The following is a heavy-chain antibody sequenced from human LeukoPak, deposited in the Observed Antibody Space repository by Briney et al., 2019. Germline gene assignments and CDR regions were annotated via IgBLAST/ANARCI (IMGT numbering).Heavy chain of an antibody. CDR3: AREGPMFDSGSYSKSLGY. CDR1: GGSISSGSYY. J-gene: IGHJ4*02. Sequence: SQTLSLTCTVSGGSISSGSYYWSWIRQPAGKGLEWIGRIYTSGSTNYNPSLKSRVTISVDTSKNQFSLRLTSVTVADTAVYYCAREGPMFDSGSYSKSLGYWGQGTLVTVSS. D-gene: IGHD3-10*01. V-gene: IGHV4-61*02. CDR2: IYTSGST.